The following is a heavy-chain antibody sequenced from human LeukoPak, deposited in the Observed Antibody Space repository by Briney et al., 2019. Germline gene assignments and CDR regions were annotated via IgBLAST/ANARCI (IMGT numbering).Heavy chain of an antibody. V-gene: IGHV3-21*01. CDR1: GFTFSSYS. CDR2: ISSSSTYI. Sequence: GGSLRLSCAASGFTFSSYSMNWVRQAPGKGLEWVSSISSSSTYIYYADSVKGRFTISRDNAKNSLYLQMNSLRAEDTAVYYCAMDLTGYNGYWGRGTLATVSS. D-gene: IGHD5-24*01. CDR3: AMDLTGYNGY. J-gene: IGHJ4*02.